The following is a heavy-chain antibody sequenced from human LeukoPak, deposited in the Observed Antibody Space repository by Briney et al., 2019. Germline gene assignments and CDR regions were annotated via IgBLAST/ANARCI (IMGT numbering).Heavy chain of an antibody. D-gene: IGHD3-22*01. CDR2: IKQDGSEK. V-gene: IGHV3-7*01. CDR1: RFTFSSYW. Sequence: GGSLRLSCAASRFTFSSYWMSWVRQAPGKGLEWVANIKQDGSEKYYVDSVKGRFTISRDNAKNSLYLQMNSLRAEDTAVYYCARRQGSSFDISGYYDGWGQGTLVTVSS. J-gene: IGHJ4*02. CDR3: ARRQGSSFDISGYYDG.